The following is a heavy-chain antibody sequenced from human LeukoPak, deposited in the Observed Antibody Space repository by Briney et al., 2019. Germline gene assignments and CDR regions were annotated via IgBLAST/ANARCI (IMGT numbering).Heavy chain of an antibody. Sequence: GGSLRLSCAASGFTFSTYWRNWVRQAPGKGLEWVAYIREDGSHENYVDSVKGRFTISRDNAKNSLSLQLNSLRAEDTAVYFCARGGTWGSFDYWGQGTLVTVSS. J-gene: IGHJ4*02. CDR3: ARGGTWGSFDY. V-gene: IGHV3-7*01. D-gene: IGHD3-16*01. CDR2: IREDGSHE. CDR1: GFTFSTYW.